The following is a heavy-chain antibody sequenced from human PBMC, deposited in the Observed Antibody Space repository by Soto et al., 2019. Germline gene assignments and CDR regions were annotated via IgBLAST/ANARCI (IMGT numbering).Heavy chain of an antibody. Sequence: PGESLKISCKGSGYSFTSYWIGWVRQMPGKGLEWMGIIYPGDSDTRYSPSFQGQVTISADKSISTAYLQWSSLKSSDTDMYYFLSQGIDGRSSSWYVYYGMDVWGQGTTVTVSS. J-gene: IGHJ6*02. CDR3: LSQGIDGRSSSWYVYYGMDV. V-gene: IGHV5-51*01. CDR2: IYPGDSDT. CDR1: GYSFTSYW. D-gene: IGHD6-13*01.